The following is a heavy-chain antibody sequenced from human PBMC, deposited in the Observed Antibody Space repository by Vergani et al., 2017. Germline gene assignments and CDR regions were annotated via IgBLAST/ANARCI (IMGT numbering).Heavy chain of an antibody. V-gene: IGHV1-46*02. CDR2: LNPTTGHT. J-gene: IGHJ5*02. CDR3: AKSLGYFAGATCRAYYFDH. CDR1: GYIFKNYY. D-gene: IGHD2-21*01. Sequence: VQLVQSGAEVRKPGASVTVSCTASGYIFKNYYIHWLRQAPGQAFEWMGILNPTTGHTTSAQKFMGRVDMTRDPSTDTSTRTVQMTLSSLGSEDTAVYYCAKSLGYFAGATCRAYYFDHWGQGTRVTVSS.